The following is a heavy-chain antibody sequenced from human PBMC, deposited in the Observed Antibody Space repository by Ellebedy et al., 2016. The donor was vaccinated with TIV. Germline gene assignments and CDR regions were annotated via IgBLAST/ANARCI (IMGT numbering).Heavy chain of an antibody. D-gene: IGHD6-13*01. CDR1: GGSISSGGYS. Sequence: SETLSLTXAVSGGSISSGGYSWSWIRQPPGKGLEWIGYIYHSGSTYYNPSLKSRVTISVDTSKNQFSLKLSSVTAADTAVYYCARGIAAAGLGRRGWFDPWGQGTLVTVSS. CDR2: IYHSGST. J-gene: IGHJ5*02. V-gene: IGHV4-30-2*01. CDR3: ARGIAAAGLGRRGWFDP.